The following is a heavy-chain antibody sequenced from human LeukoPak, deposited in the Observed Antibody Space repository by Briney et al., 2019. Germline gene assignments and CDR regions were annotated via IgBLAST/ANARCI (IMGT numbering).Heavy chain of an antibody. CDR1: GFTFSSYA. Sequence: GGSLRLSCAASGFTFSSYAMHWVRQAPGEGLEYVSAISSNGGSTYYANSVKGRFTISRDNSKNTLYLQMGSLRAEDMAVYYCAREMGYCSSTSCPTDYWGQGTLVTVSS. CDR2: ISSNGGST. V-gene: IGHV3-64*01. CDR3: AREMGYCSSTSCPTDY. D-gene: IGHD2-2*01. J-gene: IGHJ4*02.